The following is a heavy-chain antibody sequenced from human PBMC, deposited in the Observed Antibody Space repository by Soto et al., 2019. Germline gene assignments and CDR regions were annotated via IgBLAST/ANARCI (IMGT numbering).Heavy chain of an antibody. J-gene: IGHJ6*02. V-gene: IGHV5-51*01. CDR3: AASILSYGMDV. Sequence: PGESLKISCKGSGYTFTNYLICWVRQMPGKGPEWMGIIYPGNSDTKYNPSFQGQVTISADKSITTTYLQWSSLKASDTAIYYCAASILSYGMDVWGQRNTVAVS. CDR2: IYPGNSDT. CDR1: GYTFTNYL.